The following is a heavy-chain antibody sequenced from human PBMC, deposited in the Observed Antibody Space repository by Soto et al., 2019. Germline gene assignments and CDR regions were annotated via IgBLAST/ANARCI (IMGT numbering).Heavy chain of an antibody. CDR3: AGGGSGYYSPYYYYYYMDV. CDR1: GGSISSYY. Sequence: SETLSLTCTVSGGSISSYYWSWIRQPPGKGLEWIGYIYYSGSTNYNPSLKSRVTISVDTSKNQFSRKLGSVTAADTAVYYCAGGGSGYYSPYYYYYYMDVWGKGTTVTVSS. V-gene: IGHV4-59*01. J-gene: IGHJ6*03. CDR2: IYYSGST. D-gene: IGHD3-22*01.